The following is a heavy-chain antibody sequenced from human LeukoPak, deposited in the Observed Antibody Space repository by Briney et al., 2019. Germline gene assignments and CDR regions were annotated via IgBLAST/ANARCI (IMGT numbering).Heavy chain of an antibody. CDR3: ARLAVSGYNFDP. CDR2: IYTSGST. V-gene: IGHV4-4*09. Sequence: SETLSLTCTVSGGSISSYYWSWIRQPPGKGLEWIGYIYTSGSTNYNPSLKSRVTISADTSKNQFSLKLSSVTAADTAVYYCARLAVSGYNFDPWGQGTLVTVSS. J-gene: IGHJ5*02. CDR1: GGSISSYY. D-gene: IGHD3-16*01.